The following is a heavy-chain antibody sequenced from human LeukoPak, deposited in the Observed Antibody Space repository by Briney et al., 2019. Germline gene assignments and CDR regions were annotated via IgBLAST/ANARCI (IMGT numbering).Heavy chain of an antibody. V-gene: IGHV1-2*02. CDR3: ARGHPWYYGSGSYYNHFDY. CDR2: INPNSGGT. CDR1: GYTFTGYY. J-gene: IGHJ4*02. Sequence: ASVKVSCKASGYTFTGYYMHWVRQAPGQGLEWMGWINPNSGGTNYAQKFQGRVTMTRDTSISTAYMELSRLRSDDTAVYYCARGHPWYYGSGSYYNHFDYWGQGTLVTVSS. D-gene: IGHD3-10*01.